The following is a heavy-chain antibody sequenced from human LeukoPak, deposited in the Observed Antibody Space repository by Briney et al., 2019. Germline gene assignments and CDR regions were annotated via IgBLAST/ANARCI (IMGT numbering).Heavy chain of an antibody. CDR2: NIPVFGTP. V-gene: IGHV1-69*01. J-gene: IGHJ4*02. CDR3: AREGYDDSVYSPLDF. CDR1: GGSFSSSS. D-gene: IGHD5/OR15-5a*01. Sequence: SVKVSCKASGGSFSSSSIGWVRQAPGQGLEWMGGNIPVFGTPSYAQSFQGRVTITADDSTKTAYMELHSLRSGDTAIYYCAREGYDDSVYSPLDFWGQGTLVTVSS.